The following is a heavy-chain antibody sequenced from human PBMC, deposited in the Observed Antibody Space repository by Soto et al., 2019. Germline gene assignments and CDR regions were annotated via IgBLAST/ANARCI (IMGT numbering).Heavy chain of an antibody. V-gene: IGHV1-69*13. CDR2: IIPIFGTA. D-gene: IGHD6-19*01. CDR1: GGTFSSYA. CDR3: ARESSGWPRAFDY. Sequence: ASVKVSCKASGGTFSSYAISWVRQAPGQGLEWMGGIIPIFGTANYAQKFQGRVTITADESTSTAYMELSSLRAEDTAVYYCARESSGWPRAFDYWGQGTLVTVSS. J-gene: IGHJ4*02.